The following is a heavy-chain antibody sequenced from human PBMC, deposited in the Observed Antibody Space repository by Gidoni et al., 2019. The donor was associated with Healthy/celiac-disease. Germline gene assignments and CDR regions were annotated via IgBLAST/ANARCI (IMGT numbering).Heavy chain of an antibody. Sequence: QVQLVESGGGVVQPGRSLRLSCAASGFTFSSSGMHWVRQAPGKGLEWVAVIWYDGSNKYYADSVKGRFTISRDNSKNTLYLQMNSLRAEDTAVYYCARGHDSSGYYVDAFDIWGRGTMVTVSS. CDR2: IWYDGSNK. CDR1: GFTFSSSG. J-gene: IGHJ3*02. D-gene: IGHD3-22*01. V-gene: IGHV3-33*01. CDR3: ARGHDSSGYYVDAFDI.